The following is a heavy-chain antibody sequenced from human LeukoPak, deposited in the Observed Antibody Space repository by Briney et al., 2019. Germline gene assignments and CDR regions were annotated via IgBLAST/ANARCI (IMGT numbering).Heavy chain of an antibody. CDR2: IKQDGSEK. V-gene: IGHV3-7*01. Sequence: PGGSLRLSCAASGFTFSSYWMSWVRQAPGKGLEWVANIKQDGSEKYYMDSVKGRFTISRDNAKNSLYLQMNSLRAEDTAVYYCARELNDYGDYGAAFDIWGQGTMVTVSS. CDR1: GFTFSSYW. D-gene: IGHD4-17*01. J-gene: IGHJ3*02. CDR3: ARELNDYGDYGAAFDI.